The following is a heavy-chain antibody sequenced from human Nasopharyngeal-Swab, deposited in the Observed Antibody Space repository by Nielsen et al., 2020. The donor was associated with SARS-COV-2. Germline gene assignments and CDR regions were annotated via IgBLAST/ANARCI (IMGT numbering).Heavy chain of an antibody. CDR3: ARDNGVH. CDR2: IYYSGST. J-gene: IGHJ4*02. Sequence: GSLRLSCTVSGGSISSYYWSWIRQPPGKGLEWIGYIYYSGSTNYNPSLKSRVTISVDTSKNQFSLKLSSVTAADTAVYYCARDNGVHWGQGTLVTVSS. V-gene: IGHV4-59*01. CDR1: GGSISSYY. D-gene: IGHD2-8*01.